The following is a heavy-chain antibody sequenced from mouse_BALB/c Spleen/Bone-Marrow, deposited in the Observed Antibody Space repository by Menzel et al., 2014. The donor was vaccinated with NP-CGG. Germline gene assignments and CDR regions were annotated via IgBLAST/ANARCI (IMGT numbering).Heavy chain of an antibody. Sequence: LQQPGSELVRPGASVKLSCKASGYTFTSYWMRRVKQRPGQGLEWIGNIYPVSGSTNYDEKFKSKATLTVDTSSSTAYMQLSSLTSEDSAVYYCTRVNEYGRGWSAYWGQGTLVTVSA. CDR3: TRVNEYGRGWSAY. V-gene: IGHV1S22*01. J-gene: IGHJ3*01. CDR2: IYPVSGST. D-gene: IGHD5-2*01. CDR1: GYTFTSYW.